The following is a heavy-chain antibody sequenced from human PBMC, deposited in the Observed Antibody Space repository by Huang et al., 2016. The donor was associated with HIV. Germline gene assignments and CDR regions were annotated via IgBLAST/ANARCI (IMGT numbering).Heavy chain of an antibody. CDR2: SGYGGCP. J-gene: IGHJ6*02. Sequence: QVKLQESGPGLVKPSETLSLTCTVYGGSVGSHYWSWIRQSPGKGLEWIGYSGYGGCPNYKPSLKSRVTISVDSSNNQFSLNLKFVTAADTAVYYCARGEVIPALMDVWGQGTTVTVSS. CDR3: ARGEVIPALMDV. CDR1: GGSVGSHY. D-gene: IGHD2-2*01. V-gene: IGHV4-59*02.